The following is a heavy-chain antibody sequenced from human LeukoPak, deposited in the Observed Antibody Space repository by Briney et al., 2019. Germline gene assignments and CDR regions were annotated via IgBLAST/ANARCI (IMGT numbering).Heavy chain of an antibody. J-gene: IGHJ4*02. CDR3: ARSIAAAGTLGWRFPTFVDY. V-gene: IGHV4-38-2*01. CDR1: GCSISSGYY. D-gene: IGHD6-13*01. Sequence: SETLSLTCAVSGCSISSGYYWGWIRQPPGKGLEWIGSIYHSGSTYYNPSLKSRVTISVDTSKNQFSLKLSSVTAADTAVYYCARSIAAAGTLGWRFPTFVDYWGQGTLVTVSS. CDR2: IYHSGST.